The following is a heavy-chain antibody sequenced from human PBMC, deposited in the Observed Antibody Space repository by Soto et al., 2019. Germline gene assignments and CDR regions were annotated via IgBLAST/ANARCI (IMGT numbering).Heavy chain of an antibody. V-gene: IGHV1-69*12. Sequence: QVQLVQSGAEVKKPGSSVKVSCKASGGTFSSYAISWVRQAPGQGLEWMGGIIPIFGTANYAQKFQGRVTITADESTSTAYMELSSLRSEDTAVYYWARRHYYDSSGYSAPYWYFDLWGRGTLVTVSS. CDR1: GGTFSSYA. J-gene: IGHJ2*01. D-gene: IGHD3-22*01. CDR3: ARRHYYDSSGYSAPYWYFDL. CDR2: IIPIFGTA.